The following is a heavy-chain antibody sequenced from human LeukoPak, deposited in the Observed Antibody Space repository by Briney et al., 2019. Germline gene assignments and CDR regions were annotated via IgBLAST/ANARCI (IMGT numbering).Heavy chain of an antibody. J-gene: IGHJ4*02. CDR2: INPKSGGA. CDR3: VRDYVWGSYRYFKDDY. CDR1: GGTFSSYA. D-gene: IGHD3-16*02. V-gene: IGHV1-2*02. Sequence: ASVKVSCKASGGTFSSYAISWVRQAPGQGLEWMGWINPKSGGANYAQKFQGRVTMTRDTSISTAYMELSRLRSDDTAVYYCVRDYVWGSYRYFKDDYWGQGTLVTVSS.